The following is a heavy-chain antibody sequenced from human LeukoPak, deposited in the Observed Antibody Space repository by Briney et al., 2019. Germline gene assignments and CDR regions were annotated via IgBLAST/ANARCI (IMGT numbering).Heavy chain of an antibody. V-gene: IGHV1-18*01. CDR2: ISAYNGNT. CDR1: GYTFTSYG. D-gene: IGHD6-19*01. Sequence: ETSVKVSCKASGYTFTSYGISWVRQAPGQGLEWMGWISAYNGNTNYAQKLQGRVTMTTDTSTSTAYMELRSLRSDDTAVYYCARSYSSGWYGGMSDYWGQGTLVTVSS. J-gene: IGHJ4*02. CDR3: ARSYSSGWYGGMSDY.